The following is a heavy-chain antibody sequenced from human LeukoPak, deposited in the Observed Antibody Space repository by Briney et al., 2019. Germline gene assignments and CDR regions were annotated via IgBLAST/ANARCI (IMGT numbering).Heavy chain of an antibody. Sequence: GGSLRLSCAASGFTFSSYWMHWVRQAPGKGLVWVSRIKSDGSTNYADSVKGRFTISRDNAKNSLFLQMNGLRAEDSALYYCARDTDGSLDYWGQGTLVTVSS. V-gene: IGHV3-74*01. CDR3: ARDTDGSLDY. J-gene: IGHJ4*02. D-gene: IGHD5-24*01. CDR1: GFTFSSYW. CDR2: IKSDGST.